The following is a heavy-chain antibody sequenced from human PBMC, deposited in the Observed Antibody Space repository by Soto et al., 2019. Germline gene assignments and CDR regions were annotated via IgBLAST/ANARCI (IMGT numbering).Heavy chain of an antibody. D-gene: IGHD5-18*01. Sequence: WGSPRLSCAACRVTVCNYWMAWVRQEPGKGLEWVANIKQDGREMYYVDSVKGRFTISRDNAKNSLYLQMNNLRAEDTAVYYCAREGFGYGTYFDNWGQGTLLTVSS. J-gene: IGHJ4*02. V-gene: IGHV3-7*01. CDR1: RVTVCNYW. CDR3: AREGFGYGTYFDN. CDR2: IKQDGREM.